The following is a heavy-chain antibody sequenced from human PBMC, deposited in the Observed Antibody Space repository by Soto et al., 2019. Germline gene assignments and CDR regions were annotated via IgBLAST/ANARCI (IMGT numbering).Heavy chain of an antibody. J-gene: IGHJ4*02. CDR3: AKDRTVAARNFDY. CDR1: GFAFSNYA. D-gene: IGHD6-6*01. V-gene: IGHV3-23*01. Sequence: GGSLRLSCAASGFAFSNYAMHWVRQAPGKGLEWVSSISTSIDATYYADSVKGRFTISRDDSKNTLHLQMNSLRAEDSAVYYCAKDRTVAARNFDYWGQGTQVTVSS. CDR2: ISTSIDAT.